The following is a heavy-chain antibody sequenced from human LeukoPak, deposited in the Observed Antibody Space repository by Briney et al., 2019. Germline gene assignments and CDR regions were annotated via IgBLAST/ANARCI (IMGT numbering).Heavy chain of an antibody. Sequence: PGRSLRLSCTASGFSFGYYAMSWVRQAPGKGLEWVGFIRSRAYGGTTGFAASVQGRFTISRDDSKSIAYLQMNSLKIEDTAVYYCTRRGGWYSDCWGQGTLVTVSS. V-gene: IGHV3-49*04. CDR1: GFSFGYYA. D-gene: IGHD6-19*01. J-gene: IGHJ4*02. CDR3: TRRGGWYSDC. CDR2: IRSRAYGGTT.